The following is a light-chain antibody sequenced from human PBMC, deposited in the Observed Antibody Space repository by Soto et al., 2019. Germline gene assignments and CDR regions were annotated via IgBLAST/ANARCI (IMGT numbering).Light chain of an antibody. Sequence: DIQMTQSPSSLSASVGDRVTISCRASQTISRFLNWYQQKPGKAPKLLIYAASSLESGVPSRFSGSGSGTEFTLTISSLQPEDFATYYCQQSYSTPFLTFGGGTKVDIK. CDR1: QTISRF. CDR3: QQSYSTPFLT. J-gene: IGKJ4*01. V-gene: IGKV1-39*01. CDR2: AAS.